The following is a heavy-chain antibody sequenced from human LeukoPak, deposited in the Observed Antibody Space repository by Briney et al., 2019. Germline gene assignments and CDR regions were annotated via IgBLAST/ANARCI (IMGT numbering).Heavy chain of an antibody. CDR1: GFTFSSYA. Sequence: PGGSLRLSCAASGFTFSSYAMSWVRQAPGKGLEWVSAISGSGGSTYYADSVKGRFTISRDNSKNTLYLQMDSLRAEDTAVYYCAKDLTYYYDSSGYSHGLNFDYWGQGTLVTVSS. CDR3: AKDLTYYYDSSGYSHGLNFDY. V-gene: IGHV3-23*01. CDR2: ISGSGGST. D-gene: IGHD3-22*01. J-gene: IGHJ4*02.